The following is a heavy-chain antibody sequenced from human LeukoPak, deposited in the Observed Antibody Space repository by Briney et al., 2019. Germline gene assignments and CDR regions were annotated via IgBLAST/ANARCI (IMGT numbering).Heavy chain of an antibody. CDR3: ASEVQLYNY. Sequence: PSGTLSLTCTVSGGSISSYSYYWAWIRQPPGKGLEWIGSIYYTGLTYYNPSLKSRVTISVDTSKNQFSLRLTSVTAADTAVYYCASEVQLYNYWGQGALVTVSS. CDR1: GGSISSYSYY. CDR2: IYYTGLT. V-gene: IGHV4-39*01. D-gene: IGHD1-14*01. J-gene: IGHJ4*02.